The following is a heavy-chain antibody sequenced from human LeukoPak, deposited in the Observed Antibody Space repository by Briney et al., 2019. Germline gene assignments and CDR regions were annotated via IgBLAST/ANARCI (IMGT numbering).Heavy chain of an antibody. J-gene: IGHJ4*02. CDR3: ARAPRNSSTMLDF. Sequence: GASVKVSCKASGYTFTGYWIQWVRQAPGQGLEWMGLINPDGGSTAYAHRFQGRVIMTRDTFTSTAYMDLSSLRSEDTAVYHCARAPRNSSTMLDFWGQGTLVTVSS. CDR2: INPDGGST. D-gene: IGHD6-13*01. CDR1: GYTFTGYW. V-gene: IGHV1-46*01.